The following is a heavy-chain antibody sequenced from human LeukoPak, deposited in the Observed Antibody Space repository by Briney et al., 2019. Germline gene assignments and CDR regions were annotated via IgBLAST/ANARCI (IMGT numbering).Heavy chain of an antibody. Sequence: ASVKVSCKTSGYTFTGYYMHWVRQAPGQGLEWMGRINSNSGDTNYAQKFQGRVTMTGDTSITTAYMELNSLRSDDTAVYYCAKAKPQGSDRDFDYWGQGTLVTVSS. V-gene: IGHV1-2*06. J-gene: IGHJ4*02. CDR1: GYTFTGYY. D-gene: IGHD1-14*01. CDR2: INSNSGDT. CDR3: AKAKPQGSDRDFDY.